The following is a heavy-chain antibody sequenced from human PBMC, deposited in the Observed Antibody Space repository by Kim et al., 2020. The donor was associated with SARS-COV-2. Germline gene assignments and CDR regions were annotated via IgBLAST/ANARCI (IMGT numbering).Heavy chain of an antibody. J-gene: IGHJ4*01. CDR1: GFNFNTYN. CDR2: ISDGSTYI. CDR3: ARDGVAATASIFYFDL. Sequence: GGSLRLSCAGSGFNFNTYNMNWIRQAPGKGLEWVASISDGSTYIYYAASVKGRCTISRDNAKNSLYLQMHSLRAEDTAVYYCARDGVAATASIFYFDLWG. D-gene: IGHD6-13*01. V-gene: IGHV3-21*01.